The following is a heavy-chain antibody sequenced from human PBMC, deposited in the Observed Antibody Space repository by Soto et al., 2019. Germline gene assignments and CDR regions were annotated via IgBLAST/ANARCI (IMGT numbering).Heavy chain of an antibody. V-gene: IGHV4-31*03. CDR3: ALRLGDPGRLYFDY. D-gene: IGHD3-16*01. CDR1: GGSISSGGYY. CDR2: IYYSGST. Sequence: SETLSLTCTVSGGSISSGGYYWSWIRQHPGKGLERIGYIYYSGSTYYNPSLKSRVTISVDTSKNQFSLKLSSVTAADTAVYYCALRLGDPGRLYFDYWGQGTLVTVSS. J-gene: IGHJ4*02.